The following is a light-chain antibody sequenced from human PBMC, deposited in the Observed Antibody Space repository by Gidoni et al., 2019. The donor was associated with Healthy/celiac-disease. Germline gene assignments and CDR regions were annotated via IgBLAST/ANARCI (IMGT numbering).Light chain of an antibody. CDR3: QQYGT. V-gene: IGKV3-15*01. J-gene: IGKJ1*01. CDR1: QSVSSN. Sequence: EIVMTQSPATLSVSPGERATLSCRASQSVSSNLAWYQQKPGQAPRLLIYGASTRATGIPARFSGSGSGTEFTLTIGSLQSEDFAVYYCQQYGTFGQGTKVEI. CDR2: GAS.